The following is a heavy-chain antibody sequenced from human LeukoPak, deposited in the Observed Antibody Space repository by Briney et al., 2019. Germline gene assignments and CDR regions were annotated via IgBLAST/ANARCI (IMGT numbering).Heavy chain of an antibody. V-gene: IGHV3-48*01. Sequence: GGSLRLSCAASGFTFSSYSMNWVRQAPGKGLEWVSFISSSSSTIYYADSVKGRFTISRDNAKNSLYLQMNSLRAEDTAVYYCARLRTTVTSPFDYWGQGTLVTVSS. CDR2: ISSSSSTI. CDR3: ARLRTTVTSPFDY. CDR1: GFTFSSYS. J-gene: IGHJ4*02. D-gene: IGHD4-17*01.